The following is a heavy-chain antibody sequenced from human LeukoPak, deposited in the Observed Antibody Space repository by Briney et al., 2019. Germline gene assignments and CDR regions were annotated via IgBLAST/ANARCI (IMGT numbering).Heavy chain of an antibody. CDR2: ISSSSLSI. D-gene: IGHD6-6*01. CDR3: GRVGGRSKAAKGDAFDI. Sequence: GGSLRLSCAASGFTFSDFGMTWVRQAPGKGLEWVSYISSSSLSIYYADSVKGRFTISRDNAQNSMYLQMSSLRAEDTAVYYCGRVGGRSKAAKGDAFDIWGQGTMVTVSS. J-gene: IGHJ3*02. V-gene: IGHV3-21*01. CDR1: GFTFSDFG.